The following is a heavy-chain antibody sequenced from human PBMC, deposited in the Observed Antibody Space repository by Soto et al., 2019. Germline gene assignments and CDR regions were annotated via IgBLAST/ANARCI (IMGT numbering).Heavy chain of an antibody. V-gene: IGHV4-59*08. Sequence: SETLSLTCTVSGGSISSYYWSWIRQPPGKGLEWIGYIFYSGSTNYNPSLKSRVTISVDTSKNQFSLKLSSVTAADTAVYYCARSWFGHQVHWFDSWGQGTLVTVS. J-gene: IGHJ5*01. CDR3: ARSWFGHQVHWFDS. D-gene: IGHD3-16*01. CDR2: IFYSGST. CDR1: GGSISSYY.